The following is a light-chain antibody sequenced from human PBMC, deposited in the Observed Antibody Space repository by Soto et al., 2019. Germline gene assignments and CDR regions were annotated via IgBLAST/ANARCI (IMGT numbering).Light chain of an antibody. CDR2: ANN. V-gene: IGLV1-40*01. Sequence: QSVLTQPPSVSGAPGQRVTISCTGSGSSIGAGYDVHWYQQLPGTAPKLLIYANNNRPSGVPDRFSGSKSGTSASLAITGLQAEDEADYYCQSSDNSLSGVVFGGGTKVTVL. CDR1: GSSIGAGYD. CDR3: QSSDNSLSGVV. J-gene: IGLJ2*01.